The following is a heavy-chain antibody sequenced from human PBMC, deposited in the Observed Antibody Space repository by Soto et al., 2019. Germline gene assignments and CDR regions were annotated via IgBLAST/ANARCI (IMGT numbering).Heavy chain of an antibody. V-gene: IGHV1-18*01. D-gene: IGHD4-4*01. CDR3: ARGTTVTTIEIWNNWFDP. J-gene: IGHJ5*02. CDR2: ISAYNGNT. Sequence: ASVKVSCKASGYTFTSYGISWVRQAPGQGLEWMGWISAYNGNTNYAQKLQGRVTMTTGTSTSTAYMELRSLRSDDTAVYYCARGTTVTTIEIWNNWFDPWGQGTLVTVSS. CDR1: GYTFTSYG.